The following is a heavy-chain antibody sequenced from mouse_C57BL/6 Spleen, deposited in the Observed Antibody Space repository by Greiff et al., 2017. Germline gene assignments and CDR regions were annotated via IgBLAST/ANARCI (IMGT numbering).Heavy chain of an antibody. J-gene: IGHJ2*01. V-gene: IGHV1-64*01. Sequence: VKLQQPGAELVKPGASVKLSCKASGYTFTSYWMHWVKQRPGQGLEWIGMIHPNSGSTNYNEKFKSKATLTVDKSSSTAYMQLSSLTSEDSAVYYCARPIYYDYDEYYFDYWGQGTTLTVSS. CDR2: IHPNSGST. CDR1: GYTFTSYW. D-gene: IGHD2-4*01. CDR3: ARPIYYDYDEYYFDY.